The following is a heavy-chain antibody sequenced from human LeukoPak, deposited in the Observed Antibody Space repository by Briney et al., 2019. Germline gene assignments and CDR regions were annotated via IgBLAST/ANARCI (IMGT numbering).Heavy chain of an antibody. CDR2: MSYDGSNK. CDR3: AKDLLRATGNGGYYMDV. CDR1: GFTFSNAW. Sequence: GGSLRLSCAASGFTFSNAWMSWLRQAPGEGLEWVALMSYDGSNKDYTDSVKGRFTISRDNSKNTLYLQMNSLRTDDTAVYYCAKDLLRATGNGGYYMDVWGKGTTVTVSS. V-gene: IGHV3-30*18. D-gene: IGHD5-12*01. J-gene: IGHJ6*03.